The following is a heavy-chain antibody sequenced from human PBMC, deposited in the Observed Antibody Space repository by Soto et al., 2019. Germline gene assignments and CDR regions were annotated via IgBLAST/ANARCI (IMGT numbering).Heavy chain of an antibody. CDR1: GFSLSTSGVG. CDR2: IYWDDDK. V-gene: IGHV2-5*02. J-gene: IGHJ6*02. D-gene: IGHD2-15*01. CDR3: AYLPCSGGSCYWFSYSGMDV. Sequence: QITLKESGPPLVKPTQTLTLTCTFSGFSLSTSGVGVAWIRQPPGKALEWLALIYWDDDKRYRPSLETRLTITKDTSKNQVVLTMTNMDSVATATYYCAYLPCSGGSCYWFSYSGMDVWGQGTTVTVSS.